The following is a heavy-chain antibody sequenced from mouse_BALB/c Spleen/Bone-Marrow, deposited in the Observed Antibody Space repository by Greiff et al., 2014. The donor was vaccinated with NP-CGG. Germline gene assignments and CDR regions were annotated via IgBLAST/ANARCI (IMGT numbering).Heavy chain of an antibody. CDR2: INPSSGYT. CDR1: GYTFTSYT. D-gene: IGHD1-3*01. CDR3: TRSWTSSFAF. J-gene: IGHJ3*01. Sequence: QVQLQQSGAELARPGASVKMSYKASGYTFTSYTMHWVKQRPGQGLEWIGYINPSSGYTNYNQKFKDKATLTADKSSSTAYMQLSSLTSEDSAVYYVTRSWTSSFAFWGQGTLVTVSA. V-gene: IGHV1-4*01.